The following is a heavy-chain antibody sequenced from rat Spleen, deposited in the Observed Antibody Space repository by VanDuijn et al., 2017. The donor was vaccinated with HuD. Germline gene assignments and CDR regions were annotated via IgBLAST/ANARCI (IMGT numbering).Heavy chain of an antibody. CDR2: ISSGGGT. D-gene: IGHD1-3*01. V-gene: IGHV2S12*01. Sequence: QVQLKESGPGLVQPSQTLSLTCTVSGFSLTSYHVSWVRQPPGKGLEWIAAISSGGGTYYSSALKSRLSISRDTSKSQVFLKMNSLRTEDTAMYFCARLTIGSWGQGVMVTVSS. CDR3: ARLTIGS. CDR1: GFSLTSYH. J-gene: IGHJ2*01.